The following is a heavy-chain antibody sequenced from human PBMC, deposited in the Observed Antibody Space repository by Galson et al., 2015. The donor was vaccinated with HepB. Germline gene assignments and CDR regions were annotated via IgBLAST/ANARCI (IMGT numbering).Heavy chain of an antibody. V-gene: IGHV4-34*01. CDR3: ARAGTELTVAIFDY. Sequence: SETLSLTCAVYGGSFSGYYWSWIRQPPGKGLEWIGEINHSGSTNYNPSLKGRVTISVDTSKNQFSLKLGSVTAADTAVYYCARAGTELTVAIFDYWGQGTLVTVSS. D-gene: IGHD4-23*01. J-gene: IGHJ4*02. CDR1: GGSFSGYY. CDR2: INHSGST.